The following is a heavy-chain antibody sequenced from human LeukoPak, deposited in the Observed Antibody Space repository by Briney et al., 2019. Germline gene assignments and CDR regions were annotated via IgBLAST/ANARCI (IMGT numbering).Heavy chain of an antibody. CDR2: ISEDGSIK. D-gene: IGHD7-27*01. V-gene: IGHV3-30-3*01. J-gene: IGHJ4*02. CDR1: GFTFSRYA. Sequence: GGSLRLSCAASGFTFSRYAMHWVRQAPGMGLEWVAVISEDGSIKYYADSVKGRFTISSDNSKNTLYLQMNSLRAEDTAVYYCGRFTRSGDSVYWGQGTLVTVSS. CDR3: GRFTRSGDSVY.